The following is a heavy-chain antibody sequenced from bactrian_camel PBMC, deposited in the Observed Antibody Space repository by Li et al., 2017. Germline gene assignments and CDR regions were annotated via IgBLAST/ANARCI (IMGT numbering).Heavy chain of an antibody. D-gene: IGHD6*01. V-gene: IGHV3S6*01. Sequence: HVQLVESGGGSVQAGGSLRLSCVVAGGTYSGACMAWFRQRPGKEREGIASIATVSGATHYVDSVKGRFTISQDNAKNTVYLQMNGLKPEDTAMYYCGLDTRSLACGDSWSLSRRFDVSGQGTQVTVS. CDR2: IATVSGAT. J-gene: IGHJ4*01. CDR1: GGTYSGAC.